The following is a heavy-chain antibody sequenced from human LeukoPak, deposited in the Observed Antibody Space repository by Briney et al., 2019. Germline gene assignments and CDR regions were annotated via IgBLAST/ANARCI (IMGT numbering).Heavy chain of an antibody. V-gene: IGHV3-33*01. CDR2: IWYDGSNK. CDR1: GFTFSNSG. J-gene: IGHJ5*02. Sequence: GGSLRLSCAAYGFTFSNSGMHWVRQAPGEGLEGVADIWYDGSNKYYADSVKGRFTISRDNSKNTLYLQMNSLRAEETAVYYCARDYYYDSSGFYAPWGQGTLVTVSS. D-gene: IGHD3-22*01. CDR3: ARDYYYDSSGFYAP.